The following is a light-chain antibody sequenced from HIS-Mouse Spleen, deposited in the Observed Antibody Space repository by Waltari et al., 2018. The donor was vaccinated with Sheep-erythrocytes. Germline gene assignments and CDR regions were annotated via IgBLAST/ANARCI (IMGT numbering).Light chain of an antibody. J-gene: IGKJ2*01. CDR1: QGISSY. CDR2: AAS. Sequence: DIQLTQSPSFLSASVGARVTITCRPSQGISSYLAWYQQKPGKAPKLLIYAASTLQSGVPSRFSGSGSGTEFTLTISSLQPEDFATYYCQQLNSYPHTFGQGTKLEIK. CDR3: QQLNSYPHT. V-gene: IGKV1-9*01.